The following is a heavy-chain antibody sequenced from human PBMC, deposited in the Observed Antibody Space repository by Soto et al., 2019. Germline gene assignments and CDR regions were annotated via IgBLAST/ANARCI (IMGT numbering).Heavy chain of an antibody. J-gene: IGHJ4*02. Sequence: GESLKISCKGSGYVFANYWIGWVRQMPGKGLEWMGIIYPGDSDTRYSPSFQGRVTISADKSNSTAYLQWSSLEAADTAIYYCARAPRHGLFQHFDYWGQGTLITVSS. CDR3: ARAPRHGLFQHFDY. D-gene: IGHD5-12*01. CDR2: IYPGDSDT. V-gene: IGHV5-51*01. CDR1: GYVFANYW.